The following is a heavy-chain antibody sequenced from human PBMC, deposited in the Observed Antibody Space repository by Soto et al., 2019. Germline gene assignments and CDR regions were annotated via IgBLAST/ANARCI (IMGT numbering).Heavy chain of an antibody. CDR3: ARDNISGWYYFDY. V-gene: IGHV3-53*01. D-gene: IGHD6-19*01. CDR2: IYTAGNT. CDR1: GLTVSANC. Sequence: GGSLRLSCAASGLTVSANCMSWVRQAPGKGLEWLSVIYTAGNTYYADSVRGRFTVSRDDSKNTVYLQMNSLRAEDTAVYYCARDNISGWYYFDYWRQETLFAVSS. J-gene: IGHJ4*01.